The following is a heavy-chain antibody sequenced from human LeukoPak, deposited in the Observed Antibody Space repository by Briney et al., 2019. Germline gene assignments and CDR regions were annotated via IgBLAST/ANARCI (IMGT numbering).Heavy chain of an antibody. V-gene: IGHV3-48*03. CDR2: ISSSGSTI. CDR1: GFTFSSYE. Sequence: GGSLRLSCAASGFTFSSYEMNWVRQAPGKGLEWVSYISSSGSTIYYADSVKGRFTISKDNAKNSLYLQINSLRAEDTAVYYCARAYSSSFSPWAYYYMDVWGKGTTVTVSS. J-gene: IGHJ6*03. CDR3: ARAYSSSFSPWAYYYMDV. D-gene: IGHD6-6*01.